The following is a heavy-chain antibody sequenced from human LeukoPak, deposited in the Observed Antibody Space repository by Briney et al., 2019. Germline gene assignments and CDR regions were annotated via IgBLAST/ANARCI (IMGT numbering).Heavy chain of an antibody. CDR2: IKSKTDGGTT. V-gene: IGHV3-15*01. CDR1: GFTFSNAW. CDR3: RFYTSGSDY. Sequence: GGSLRLSCAASGFTFSNAWMSWVRQAPGKGLEWVGRIKSKTDGGTTDYAAPVKGRFTISRDDSKNTLYLQMNSLRVEDTAVYYCRFYTSGSDYWGQGTLVTVSS. J-gene: IGHJ4*02. D-gene: IGHD3-22*01.